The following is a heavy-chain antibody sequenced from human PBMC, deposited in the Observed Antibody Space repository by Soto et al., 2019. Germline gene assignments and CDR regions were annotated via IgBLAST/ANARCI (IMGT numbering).Heavy chain of an antibody. CDR1: GGSISSSNW. CDR3: ARDQGIVVVPAAYDAFDI. J-gene: IGHJ3*02. CDR2: IYHSGST. D-gene: IGHD2-2*01. Sequence: SETLSLTCAVSGGSISSSNWCSWVRQPPGKGLEWIGEIYHSGSTNYNPSLKSRVTISVDKSKDQFSLKLSSVTAADTAVYYCARDQGIVVVPAAYDAFDIWGQGTMVTVSS. V-gene: IGHV4-4*02.